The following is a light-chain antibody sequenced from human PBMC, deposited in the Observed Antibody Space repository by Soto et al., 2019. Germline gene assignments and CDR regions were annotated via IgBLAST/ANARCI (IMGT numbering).Light chain of an antibody. CDR3: QQYGSSPLT. Sequence: IVLTHSPATLSLSPGERATLSCRASQSVTTYLAWYQQKPGQAPKVLIYRASSRATGIPDRFSGSGSGTDFTLTISRLEPEDFAVYYCQQYGSSPLTFGGGTKVDIK. CDR1: QSVTTY. CDR2: RAS. J-gene: IGKJ4*01. V-gene: IGKV3-20*01.